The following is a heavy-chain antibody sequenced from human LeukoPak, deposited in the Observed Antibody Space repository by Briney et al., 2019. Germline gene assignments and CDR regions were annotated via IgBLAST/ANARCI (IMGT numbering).Heavy chain of an antibody. J-gene: IGHJ5*02. CDR1: GFTFSSYA. D-gene: IGHD6-6*01. Sequence: GGSLRLSCAASGFTFSSYAMHWVRQAPGKGLEWVAVISYDGSNKYYADSVKGRFTISRDNSKNTLYLQMNSLRAEGTAVYYCARARIAARPWWFDPWGQGTLVTVSS. V-gene: IGHV3-30*05. CDR2: ISYDGSNK. CDR3: ARARIAARPWWFDP.